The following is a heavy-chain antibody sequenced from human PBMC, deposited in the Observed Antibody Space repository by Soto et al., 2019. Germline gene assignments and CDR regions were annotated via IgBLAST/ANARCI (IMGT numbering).Heavy chain of an antibody. CDR2: INPSGGST. J-gene: IGHJ3*02. CDR1: GYTFTSYY. D-gene: IGHD3-22*01. CDR3: ASSNGGYYYDSSGYPGDAFDI. Sequence: ASVKVSCKASGYTFTSYYMHWVRQAPGQGLEWMGIINPSGGSTSYAQKFQGRVTMTRDTSTSTVYTELSSLRSEDTAVYYCASSNGGYYYDSSGYPGDAFDIWGQGTMVTVSS. V-gene: IGHV1-46*01.